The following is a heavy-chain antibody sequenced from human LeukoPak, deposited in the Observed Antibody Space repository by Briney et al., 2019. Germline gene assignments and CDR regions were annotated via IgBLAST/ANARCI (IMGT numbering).Heavy chain of an antibody. V-gene: IGHV1-2*06. D-gene: IGHD2-21*01. CDR1: GYTFTCYY. CDR2: INPNSGGT. Sequence: ASVKVSCKASGYTFTCYYMHWVRQAPGQGLEWMGRINPNSGGTNYAQKFQGRVTMTRDTSISTAYMELSRLRSDDTAVYYCTVFSAMFDYWGQGTLVTVSS. CDR3: TVFSAMFDY. J-gene: IGHJ4*02.